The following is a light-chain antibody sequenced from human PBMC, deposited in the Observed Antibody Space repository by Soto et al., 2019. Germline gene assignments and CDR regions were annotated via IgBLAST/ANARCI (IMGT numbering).Light chain of an antibody. V-gene: IGLV1-47*02. CDR2: SND. CDR1: TSNMRNND. J-gene: IGLJ3*02. CDR3: AAWDDSLTGWM. Sequence: QSVLTQPPSASGTPGQTVTISCSGSTSNMRNNDVYWYQQLPGTAPKLLMYSNDQRPSGVPDRFSGSKSGTSASLAISGLRSEDEADYYCAAWDDSLTGWMFGGGTKLTVL.